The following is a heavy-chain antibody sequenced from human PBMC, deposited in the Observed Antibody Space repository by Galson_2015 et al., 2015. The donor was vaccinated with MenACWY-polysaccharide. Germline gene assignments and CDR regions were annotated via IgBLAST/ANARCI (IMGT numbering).Heavy chain of an antibody. CDR1: GDSVSSNSAA. Sequence: CAISGDSVSSNSAAWNWIRQSPSRGLEWLGRTYYRSKWYHDYPVPVKSRITINPDTSKNQFSLQLNPVTPDDTALYYCARTCPPYSRTWYECFDYWDQGTLVTVSS. V-gene: IGHV6-1*01. D-gene: IGHD6-13*01. CDR2: TYYRSKWYH. CDR3: ARTCPPYSRTWYECFDY. J-gene: IGHJ4*02.